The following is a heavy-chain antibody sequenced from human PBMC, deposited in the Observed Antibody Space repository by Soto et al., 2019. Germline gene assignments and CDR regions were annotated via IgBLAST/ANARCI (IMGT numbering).Heavy chain of an antibody. CDR2: ISRSSTGI. J-gene: IGHJ6*04. CDR1: GFTFSLYS. CDR3: ARAVTWGLDV. D-gene: IGHD3-10*01. Sequence: EVQLVESGGGLVQPGGSLRLSCAASGFTFSLYSMSWVRQAPGKGLEWVSYISRSSTGIHYADSVKGRFTISRDDATNSMHMQMTRVRDGDTAVYYCARAVTWGLDVWGKGTTVSISS. V-gene: IGHV3-48*02.